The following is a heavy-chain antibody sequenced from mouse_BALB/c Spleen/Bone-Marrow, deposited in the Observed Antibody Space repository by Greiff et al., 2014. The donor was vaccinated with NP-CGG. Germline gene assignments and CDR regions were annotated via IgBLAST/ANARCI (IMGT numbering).Heavy chain of an antibody. CDR3: AKKDYGSSSFDY. Sequence: EVQVVESGPELERPGASVKISCKASGYSFTDSNMIWVKQSNGKNLEWIGNIDPYYGGTSYSQKFKGKATLTVDKSSSTAYMQLRSLTSEDSAVYYCAKKDYGSSSFDYWGQGTTLTVSS. CDR2: IDPYYGGT. D-gene: IGHD1-1*01. CDR1: GYSFTDSN. J-gene: IGHJ2*01. V-gene: IGHV1-39*01.